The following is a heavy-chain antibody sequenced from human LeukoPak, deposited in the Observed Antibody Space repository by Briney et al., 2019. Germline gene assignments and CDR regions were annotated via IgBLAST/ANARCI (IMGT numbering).Heavy chain of an antibody. CDR2: ISWNSRTI. J-gene: IGHJ4*02. Sequence: GRSLRLSCTASGFTFDDYAMQWVRQAPGKGLEWVSGISWNSRTIRCAVSVRGLFIRSRDNAKNSLYLQMNSLRAEDIALYYCTKDGGGSPTHGLDYWGQGTLVTVSS. CDR1: GFTFDDYA. V-gene: IGHV3-9*03. CDR3: TKDGGGSPTHGLDY. D-gene: IGHD2-15*01.